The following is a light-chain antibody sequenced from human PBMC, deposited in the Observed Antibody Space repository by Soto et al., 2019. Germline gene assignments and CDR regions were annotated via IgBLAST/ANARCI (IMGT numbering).Light chain of an antibody. CDR1: QSVSSY. Sequence: EIVLTQSPATLSLSPGERATLSCRASQSVSSYLAWYQQKPGQAPRLLIYDASSLESGVPSRFRGSGSGTEFTLTISSLQPEDFATYYCQQYNSYTWTFGQGTKVEIK. CDR3: QQYNSYTWT. V-gene: IGKV3-11*01. J-gene: IGKJ1*01. CDR2: DAS.